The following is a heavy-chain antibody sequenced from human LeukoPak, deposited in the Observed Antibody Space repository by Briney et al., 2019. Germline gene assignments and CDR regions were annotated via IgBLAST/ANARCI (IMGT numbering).Heavy chain of an antibody. Sequence: LETLSLTCTVSGGSITSYYWSWIRQPPGKGLEWIGYIYYSGSTNYNPSLKSRVTISVDTSKNQFSLKLSSVTAADTAVYYCARGVSTRTDYWGQGTLVTVSS. CDR2: IYYSGST. J-gene: IGHJ4*02. V-gene: IGHV4-59*01. CDR1: GGSITSYY. D-gene: IGHD2/OR15-2a*01. CDR3: ARGVSTRTDY.